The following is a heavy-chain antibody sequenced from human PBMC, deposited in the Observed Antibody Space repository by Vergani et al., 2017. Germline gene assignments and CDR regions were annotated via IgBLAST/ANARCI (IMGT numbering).Heavy chain of an antibody. V-gene: IGHV3-23*01. J-gene: IGHJ4*02. D-gene: IGHD3-10*01. Sequence: EVQLLESGGGLVQPGGSLRLTCAASDFTFSNYAINWVRQPPGKGLEWVSGISGSGVSAYYTDSVKGRFTNSRDNSKNMLFLKMNNLRTEGTAIYYCAKQYFVSGNYLFDYGGKGTLVTVSS. CDR1: DFTFSNYA. CDR3: AKQYFVSGNYLFDY. CDR2: ISGSGVSA.